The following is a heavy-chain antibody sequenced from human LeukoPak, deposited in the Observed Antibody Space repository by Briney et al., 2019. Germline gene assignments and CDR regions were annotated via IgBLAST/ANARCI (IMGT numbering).Heavy chain of an antibody. J-gene: IGHJ6*02. CDR3: ARGKDYGDYYYYYGMDV. CDR2: INHSGST. Sequence: PSETLSLTCAVYGGSFSGYYWSWIRQPPGKGLEWIGEINHSGSTNYNPSLKSRVTISVDTSKNQFSLKPSSVTAADTAVYYCARGKDYGDYYYYYGMDVWGQGTTVTVSS. V-gene: IGHV4-34*01. D-gene: IGHD4-17*01. CDR1: GGSFSGYY.